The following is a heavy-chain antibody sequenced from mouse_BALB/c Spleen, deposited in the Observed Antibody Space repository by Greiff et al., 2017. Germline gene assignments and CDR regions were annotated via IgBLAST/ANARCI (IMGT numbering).Heavy chain of an antibody. CDR1: GFTFSDYG. CDR3: ARDGGGQDFDY. V-gene: IGHV5-15*02. CDR2: ISNLAYSI. Sequence: EVMLVESGGGLVQPGGSRKLSCAASGFTFSDYGMAWVRQAPGKGPEWVAFISNLAYSIYYADTVTGRFTISRENAKNTLYLEMSSLRSEDTAMYYCARDGGGQDFDYWGQGTTLTVSS. D-gene: IGHD3-3*01. J-gene: IGHJ2*01.